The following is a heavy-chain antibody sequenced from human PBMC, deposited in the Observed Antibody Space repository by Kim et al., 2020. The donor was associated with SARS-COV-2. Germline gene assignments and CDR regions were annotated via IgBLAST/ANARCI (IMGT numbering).Heavy chain of an antibody. CDR2: INHSGST. Sequence: SETLSLTCAVYGGSFSGYYWSWIRQPPGKGLEWIGEINHSGSTNYNPSLKSGVTISVDTSKNQSSLKLSSVTAADTAVYYCARGTRQWLVRGPYYYYMDVWGKGTTVTVSS. CDR3: ARGTRQWLVRGPYYYYMDV. D-gene: IGHD6-19*01. J-gene: IGHJ6*03. V-gene: IGHV4-34*01. CDR1: GGSFSGYY.